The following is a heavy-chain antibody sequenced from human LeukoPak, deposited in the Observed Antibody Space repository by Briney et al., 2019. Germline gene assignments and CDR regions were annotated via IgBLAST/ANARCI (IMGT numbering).Heavy chain of an antibody. V-gene: IGHV4-34*01. Sequence: SETLSLTCAVYGGSLSGYYWSWIRQPPGKGLEWIGEINHSGSTNYNPSLKSRVTISVDTSKNQFSLKLSSVTAAETALFYCARARKSYYYDSSFYCYFDYWGQGTLVTVSS. D-gene: IGHD3-22*01. CDR2: INHSGST. CDR1: GGSLSGYY. CDR3: ARARKSYYYDSSFYCYFDY. J-gene: IGHJ4*02.